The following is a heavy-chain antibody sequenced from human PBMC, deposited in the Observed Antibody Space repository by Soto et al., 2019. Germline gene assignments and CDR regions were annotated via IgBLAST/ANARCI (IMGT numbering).Heavy chain of an antibody. CDR2: INHSGST. D-gene: IGHD3-10*01. CDR1: GGSFSGYY. CDR3: ARRTYYYGSGSYPYYYYYGMDV. V-gene: IGHV4-34*01. Sequence: SETLSLTCAVYGGSFSGYYWSWIRQPPGKGLEWIGEINHSGSTNYNPSLKSRVTISVDTSKNQFSLKLSSVTAADTAVYYCARRTYYYGSGSYPYYYYYGMDVWGQGTAVTVSS. J-gene: IGHJ6*02.